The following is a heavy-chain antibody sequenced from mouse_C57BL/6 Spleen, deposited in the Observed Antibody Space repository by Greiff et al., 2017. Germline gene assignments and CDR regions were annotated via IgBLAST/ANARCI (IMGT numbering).Heavy chain of an antibody. D-gene: IGHD5-1*01. J-gene: IGHJ3*01. CDR1: GYTFTSYW. CDR3: ARLGTSEGFAY. CDR2: IYPSDSET. V-gene: IGHV1-61*01. Sequence: QVQLQQPGAELVRPGSSVKLSCKASGYTFTSYWMDWVKQRPGQGLEWIGNIYPSDSETHYNQKFKDKATLTVDKSSSTAYMQLSSLTAEDSAVYCCARLGTSEGFAYWGQGTLVTVSA.